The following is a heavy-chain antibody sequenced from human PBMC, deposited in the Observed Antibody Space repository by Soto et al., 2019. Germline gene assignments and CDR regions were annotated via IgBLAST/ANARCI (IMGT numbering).Heavy chain of an antibody. J-gene: IGHJ5*02. D-gene: IGHD2-2*01. V-gene: IGHV3-74*01. Sequence: EVQLVESGGGLVQTGGSLRLSCAASGFTFSTYGIHWIRQVPGKGLEWVSRINSDASHTYYADSVKGRFTISRDNAKNTLALETNSLLAEDTSLYYCVIDCKCIPTSRYGHWFDPRGQGTLVTVSS. CDR3: VIDCKCIPTSRYGHWFDP. CDR1: GFTFSTYG. CDR2: INSDASHT.